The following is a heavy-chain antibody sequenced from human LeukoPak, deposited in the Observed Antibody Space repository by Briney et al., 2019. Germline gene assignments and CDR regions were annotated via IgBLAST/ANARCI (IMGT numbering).Heavy chain of an antibody. D-gene: IGHD6-19*01. Sequence: SETLSLTRAVYGGSFSGYYWSWIRQPPGKGLEWIGEINHSGSTNYNPSLKSRVTISVDTSKNQFSLKLSSVTAADTAVYYCARVSDGAVAGTWDYFDYWGQGTLVTVSS. CDR1: GGSFSGYY. J-gene: IGHJ4*02. V-gene: IGHV4-34*01. CDR2: INHSGST. CDR3: ARVSDGAVAGTWDYFDY.